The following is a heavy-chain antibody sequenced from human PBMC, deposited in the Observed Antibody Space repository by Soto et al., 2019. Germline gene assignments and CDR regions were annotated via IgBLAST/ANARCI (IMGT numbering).Heavy chain of an antibody. D-gene: IGHD1-26*01. J-gene: IGHJ4*02. CDR1: GYTFTSYG. CDR3: ARVIRIGSSKKYYFDY. V-gene: IGHV1-18*01. CDR2: ISAYNGNT. Sequence: ASVKVSCKASGYTFTSYGISWVRQAPGQGLEWMGWISAYNGNTNYAQKLQGRVTMTTDTSTSTAYMELRSLRSDDTAVYYCARVIRIGSSKKYYFDYWSQGTLVTVSS.